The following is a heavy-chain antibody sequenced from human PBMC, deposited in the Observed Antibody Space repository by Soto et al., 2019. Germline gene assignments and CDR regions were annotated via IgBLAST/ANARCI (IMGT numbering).Heavy chain of an antibody. V-gene: IGHV1-69*01. Sequence: QVQLVQSGAEVKKPGSSVKVSCKASGGTFSSHAISWVRQAPGQGLEWMGGIIPIFGTANYAQKFQGRVTITADESTSTAYMELSSLRSEDTAVYYCAREGQLVRGPQNAPDYWGQGTLVTVSS. CDR2: IIPIFGTA. CDR3: AREGQLVRGPQNAPDY. D-gene: IGHD6-6*01. J-gene: IGHJ4*02. CDR1: GGTFSSHA.